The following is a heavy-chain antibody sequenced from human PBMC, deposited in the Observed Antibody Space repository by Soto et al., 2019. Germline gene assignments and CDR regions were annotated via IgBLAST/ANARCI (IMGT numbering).Heavy chain of an antibody. CDR1: GFTFSSYG. Sequence: GGSLRLSCAASGFTFSSYGMHWVRQAPGKGLEWVAVISYDGSNKYYADYVKGRFTISRDNSKNTLYLQMNSLRAEETAVYYCARLGGVYDDYYYMDVWGKGTTVTVSS. D-gene: IGHD2-8*01. CDR3: ARLGGVYDDYYYMDV. CDR2: ISYDGSNK. J-gene: IGHJ6*03. V-gene: IGHV3-30*03.